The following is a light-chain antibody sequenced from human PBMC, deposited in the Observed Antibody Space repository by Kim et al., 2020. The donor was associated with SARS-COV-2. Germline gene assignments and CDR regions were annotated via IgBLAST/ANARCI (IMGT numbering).Light chain of an antibody. CDR1: SSVVCGYNY. CDR2: VVS. Sequence: QSLTISCTGASSVVCGYNYVPGYQQHPGIALKLMLYVVSNRTSGLSNRFSGAKYGHTASLTMSGLQAEDVADYYCRSYTGSSTLWVFGGQTQLSVL. CDR3: RSYTGSSTLWV. V-gene: IGLV2-14*03. J-gene: IGLJ3*02.